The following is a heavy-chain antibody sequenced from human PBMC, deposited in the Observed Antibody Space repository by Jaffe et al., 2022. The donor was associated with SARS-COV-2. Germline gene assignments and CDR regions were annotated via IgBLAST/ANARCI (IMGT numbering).Heavy chain of an antibody. V-gene: IGHV1-3*01. Sequence: QVQLVQSGTEVKKPGASVKVSCRASGYTFTRYAIHWVRQAPGQGLEWMGWINAGNGDTKYSQKFQGRVTFTRDTSASTVYLELSSLRSEDTAVYYCARLTYTSGWYDADYWGQGTLVTVSS. J-gene: IGHJ4*02. CDR1: GYTFTRYA. CDR2: INAGNGDT. CDR3: ARLTYTSGWYDADY. D-gene: IGHD6-19*01.